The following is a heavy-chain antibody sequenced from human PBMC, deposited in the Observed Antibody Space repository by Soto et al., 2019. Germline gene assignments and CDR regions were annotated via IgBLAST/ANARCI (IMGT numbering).Heavy chain of an antibody. Sequence: QVQLVESGGGVVQPERSLRLSCAASGFTFSHYGMHWVRQAPGKGLEWVAVVWHDGKTKYYADSVEGRFTISRDNSRNTLFLQMNSLRAEDTAVYHCARDRGSDDPIDYWGQGTLVTVSS. CDR3: ARDRGSDDPIDY. V-gene: IGHV3-33*01. D-gene: IGHD3-10*01. CDR2: VWHDGKTK. CDR1: GFTFSHYG. J-gene: IGHJ4*02.